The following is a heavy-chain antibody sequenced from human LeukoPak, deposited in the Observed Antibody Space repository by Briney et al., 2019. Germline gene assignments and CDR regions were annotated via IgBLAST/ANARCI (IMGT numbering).Heavy chain of an antibody. CDR1: GGSFSGYY. V-gene: IGHV4-34*01. CDR2: INHSGNT. CDR3: ETSSSATIDYFYDYIDV. J-gene: IGHJ6*03. Sequence: PETLSLTCSVNGGSFSGYYWSWIRQPPGKGLEWIGEINHSGNTNYNPSLKSRVTISGDTSKNQFSLKLSSVTAADTAVYYCETSSSATIDYFYDYIDVWGKGTTVTVSS. D-gene: IGHD2-15*01.